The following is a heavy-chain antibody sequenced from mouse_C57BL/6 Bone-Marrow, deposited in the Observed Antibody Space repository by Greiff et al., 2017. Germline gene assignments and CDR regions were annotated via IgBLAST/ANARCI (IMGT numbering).Heavy chain of an antibody. V-gene: IGHV3-6*01. CDR1: GYSFTRCYY. J-gene: IGHJ2*01. Sequence: EVHLVESGPGLVKPSQSLSLSCSVTGYSFTRCYYWYWIRQFPGNQLEWMGYISYDGSNNYNPSLKKRISITRDTAKNQFFLKLNSVTTEDTATCYCERADYWGQGTTLTVSS. CDR3: ERADY. CDR2: ISYDGSN.